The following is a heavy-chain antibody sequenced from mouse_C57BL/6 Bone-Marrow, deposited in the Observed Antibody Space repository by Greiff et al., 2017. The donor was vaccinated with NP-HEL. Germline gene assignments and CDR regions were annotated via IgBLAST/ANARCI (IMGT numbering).Heavy chain of an antibody. Sequence: VQLKQSGPGLVKPSQTVFLTCTVTGISITTGNYRWSWIRQFPGNKLEWIGYIYYSGTITYNPSLTSRTTITRDTPKNQFFLEMNSLTAEDTATYYCARDGEFKDYWYFDVWGTGTTVTVSS. CDR1: GISITTGNYR. CDR3: ARDGEFKDYWYFDV. J-gene: IGHJ1*03. V-gene: IGHV3-5*01. CDR2: IYYSGTI.